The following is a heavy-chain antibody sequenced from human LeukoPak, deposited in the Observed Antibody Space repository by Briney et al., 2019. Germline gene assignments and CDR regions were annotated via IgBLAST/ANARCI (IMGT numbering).Heavy chain of an antibody. CDR3: ARDGGYDFWSGYYQDY. V-gene: IGHV3-30*04. J-gene: IGHJ4*02. CDR2: ISYDGSDE. CDR1: GLAFSSYS. Sequence: PGGSLRLSCVASGLAFSSYSMHWVRQAPGKGLEWVGVISYDGSDEYYADSVKGRFTISRDNSKNTLYLQMNSLRAEDTAVYYCARDGGYDFWSGYYQDYWGQGTLVTVSS. D-gene: IGHD3-3*01.